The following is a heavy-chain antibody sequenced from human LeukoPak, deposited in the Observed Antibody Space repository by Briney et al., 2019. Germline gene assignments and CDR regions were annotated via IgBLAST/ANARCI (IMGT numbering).Heavy chain of an antibody. Sequence: ASVKLSCKASGYTFTGYYMHWVRQAPGQGLEWMGWINPNSGGTNYPQKFQGRVTITRDTSISTAYLELSRLRSDDTAVYYCVRSLRIMIFGVVIRPYYFDYWGQGTLVTVSS. CDR3: VRSLRIMIFGVVIRPYYFDY. V-gene: IGHV1-2*02. CDR1: GYTFTGYY. J-gene: IGHJ4*02. D-gene: IGHD3-3*01. CDR2: INPNSGGT.